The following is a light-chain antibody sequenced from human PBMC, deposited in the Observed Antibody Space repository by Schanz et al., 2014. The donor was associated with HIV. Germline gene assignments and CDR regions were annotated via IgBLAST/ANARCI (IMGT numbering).Light chain of an antibody. CDR1: QDISNY. CDR2: AAS. V-gene: IGKV1-39*01. Sequence: DIQMTQSPSSLSASVGDRVTITCQASQDISNYLNWYQQKPGKAPELLIYAASSLQSGVPSRFSGSGSGTDFALTISSLQPEDFASYYCQQTYTTPSITFGQGTRLEIK. CDR3: QQTYTTPSIT. J-gene: IGKJ5*01.